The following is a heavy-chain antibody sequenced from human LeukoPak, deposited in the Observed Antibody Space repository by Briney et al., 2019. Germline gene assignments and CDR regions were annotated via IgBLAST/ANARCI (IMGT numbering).Heavy chain of an antibody. CDR2: ISYSGSS. CDR1: GGSIISTIYY. D-gene: IGHD3-22*01. V-gene: IGHV4-39*07. Sequence: SETLSLTCTVSGGSIISTIYYWGWIRQSPGKGLDWIGSISYSGSSFCKPSLKSRVTIAVDTSKNQFSLRLSSVTAADTAIYYCARDRYYYDTSRYYSAFETWGQGTMVTVSS. CDR3: ARDRYYYDTSRYYSAFET. J-gene: IGHJ3*02.